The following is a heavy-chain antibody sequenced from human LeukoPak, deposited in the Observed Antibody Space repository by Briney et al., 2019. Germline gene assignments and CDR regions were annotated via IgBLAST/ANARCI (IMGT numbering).Heavy chain of an antibody. CDR2: IYYSGST. CDR1: GGSISSYY. J-gene: IGHJ4*02. D-gene: IGHD6-13*01. CDR3: ARGSAAGTHY. V-gene: IGHV4-59*01. Sequence: SETLSLTCTVSGGSISSYYWSWIRQPPGKGLEWIGYIYYSGSTNYNPSLKSRVTISVDTSKNQFSLKLSSVTAADTAVYYCARGSAAGTHYWGQGTLVTVSS.